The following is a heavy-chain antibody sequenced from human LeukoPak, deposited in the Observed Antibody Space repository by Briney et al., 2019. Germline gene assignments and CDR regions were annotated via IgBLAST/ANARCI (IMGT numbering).Heavy chain of an antibody. D-gene: IGHD3-3*01. V-gene: IGHV1-8*03. CDR1: GYTFTSYD. J-gene: IGHJ5*02. CDR3: ARGRYLRFLEWLLASWFDP. Sequence: ASVKVSCKASGYTFTSYDINWVRQATGQGLEWMGWMNPNSGNTGYAQKFQGRVTITRNTSISTAYMELSSLRSEDTAVYYRARGRYLRFLEWLLASWFDPWGQGTLVTVSS. CDR2: MNPNSGNT.